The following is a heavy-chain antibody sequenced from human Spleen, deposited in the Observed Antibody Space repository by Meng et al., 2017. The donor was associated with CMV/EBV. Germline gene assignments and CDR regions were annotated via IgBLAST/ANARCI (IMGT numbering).Heavy chain of an antibody. CDR2: IRGSGSTI. J-gene: IGHJ6*02. CDR1: GFTFNNYE. Sequence: GESLTLSCAASGFTFNNYEMNWVRQAPGKGLEWVSYIRGSGSTISYAHSVKGRFTISRDNSKNTLYMQMNNLRVEDTAVYYCAKGRGNYDFRSASDVWGQGTSVTVSS. V-gene: IGHV3-48*03. CDR3: AKGRGNYDFRSASDV. D-gene: IGHD3-3*01.